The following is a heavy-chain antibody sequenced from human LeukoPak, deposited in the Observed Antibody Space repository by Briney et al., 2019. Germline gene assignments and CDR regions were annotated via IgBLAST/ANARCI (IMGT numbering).Heavy chain of an antibody. CDR2: IYHNGDT. D-gene: IGHD2-2*02. J-gene: IGHJ3*02. V-gene: IGHV4-30-4*08. CDR1: GGSIISGDYY. CDR3: ARAGVVPAAINRAFDI. Sequence: SETLSLTCIVSGGSIISGDYYWSWIRQPPGKGLEWIGYIYHNGDTYYNPSLKSRVSISVDTSKNQFSLKLSSVTAADTAVYYCARAGVVPAAINRAFDIWGQGSVVTVSS.